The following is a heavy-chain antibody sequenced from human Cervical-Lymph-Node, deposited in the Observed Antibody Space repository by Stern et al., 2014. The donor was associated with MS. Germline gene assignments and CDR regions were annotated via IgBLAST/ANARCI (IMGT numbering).Heavy chain of an antibody. CDR2: ISSSCTTM. J-gene: IGHJ4*02. V-gene: IGHV3-11*01. CDR1: GSNFTDYY. Sequence: VQLEESGGGLVKPGGSLRLTCTASGSNFTDYYINWIRQAPGKGLEWVSYISSSCTTMFYADSVKGRFTISRDNAKNSVSLEMNSLRAEDTAVYYCSTFVVYWGQGTLVTVSS. CDR3: STFVVY.